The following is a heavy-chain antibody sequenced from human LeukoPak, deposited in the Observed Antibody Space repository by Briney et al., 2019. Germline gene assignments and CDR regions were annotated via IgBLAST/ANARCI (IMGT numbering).Heavy chain of an antibody. CDR3: ACRTNWNSDAFDI. CDR1: GGSISSSNW. V-gene: IGHV4-4*02. CDR2: IYHSGST. D-gene: IGHD1-7*01. J-gene: IGHJ3*02. Sequence: NPSGTLSLTCAVSGGSISSSNWWSWVRQPPGKGLEWIGSIYHSGSTYYNPSLKSRVTISVDTSKNQFSLKLSSVTAADTAVYYCACRTNWNSDAFDIWGQGTMVTVSS.